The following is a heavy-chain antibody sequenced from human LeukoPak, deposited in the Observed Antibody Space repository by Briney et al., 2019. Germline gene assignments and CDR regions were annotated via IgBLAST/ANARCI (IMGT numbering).Heavy chain of an antibody. CDR2: TRNKADSYFT. CDR3: VAWTSGSPGY. V-gene: IGHV3-72*01. CDR1: GFTLSDHY. J-gene: IGHJ4*02. Sequence: GGSLRLSCAASGFTLSDHYIDWVRQAPGKGLEWVGRTRNKADSYFTEYAASVKGRFSISRDDSKNSLYLQMNSLKTEDTAVYYCVAWTSGSPGYWGQGTLVTVSS. D-gene: IGHD3/OR15-3a*01.